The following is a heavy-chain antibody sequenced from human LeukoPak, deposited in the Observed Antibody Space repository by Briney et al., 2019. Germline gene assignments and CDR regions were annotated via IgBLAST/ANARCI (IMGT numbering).Heavy chain of an antibody. CDR1: GFTFSSYA. V-gene: IGHV3-23*01. J-gene: IGHJ5*02. D-gene: IGHD6-19*01. CDR3: AKGSGSCWYGWFAP. Sequence: PWGSLRLSCAASGFTFSSYAMTWVRQAPGKGLEWVSSIDASGGSTYYADSVKGRFTISRDNSKNTFFLQMNTLRAADTAVYYCAKGSGSCWYGWFAPWGQGTLVTVSS. CDR2: IDASGGST.